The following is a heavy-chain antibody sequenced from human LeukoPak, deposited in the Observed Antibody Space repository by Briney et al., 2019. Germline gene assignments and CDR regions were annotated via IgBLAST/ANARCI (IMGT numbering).Heavy chain of an antibody. D-gene: IGHD2/OR15-2a*01. CDR3: ATEYCTDKGNFDL. V-gene: IGHV3-7*02. CDR1: GFTFSDYW. Sequence: GGSLRLSCAASGFTFSDYWMSWVGQAPGRGLEWVANIKHDGSEIYYLDSVKGRFTISRDNAKASLYLQMYGLRVDDSAVYYCATEYCTDKGNFDLWGRGTLVTVSS. J-gene: IGHJ2*01. CDR2: IKHDGSEI.